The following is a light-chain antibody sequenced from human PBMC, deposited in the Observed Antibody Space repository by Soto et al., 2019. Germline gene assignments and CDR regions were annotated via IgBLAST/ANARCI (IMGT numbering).Light chain of an antibody. J-gene: IGLJ3*02. Sequence: QSVLTQPPSASGTPGQRVTISCYGSSSNIGSNTANWYQQLPGTAPKLLIYTNNQRPSGVPDRFSGSKSGTSASLAISGLQSEDEADYYCAAWDDSLNGRVFGGGTKLTVL. CDR1: SSNIGSNT. V-gene: IGLV1-44*01. CDR3: AAWDDSLNGRV. CDR2: TNN.